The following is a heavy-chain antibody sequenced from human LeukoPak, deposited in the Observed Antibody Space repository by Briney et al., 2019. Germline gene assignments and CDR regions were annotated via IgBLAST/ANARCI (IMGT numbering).Heavy chain of an antibody. Sequence: SETLSLTCTVSGGSISSSSYYWGWIRQPPGKGLEWIGSIYYSGSTYYNPSLKSRVTISVDTSKNQFSLKLSSVTAAATAVYYCARDRRFAVAGIRGPDYWGQGTLVTVSS. D-gene: IGHD6-19*01. V-gene: IGHV4-39*02. CDR1: GGSISSSSYY. CDR2: IYYSGST. CDR3: ARDRRFAVAGIRGPDY. J-gene: IGHJ4*02.